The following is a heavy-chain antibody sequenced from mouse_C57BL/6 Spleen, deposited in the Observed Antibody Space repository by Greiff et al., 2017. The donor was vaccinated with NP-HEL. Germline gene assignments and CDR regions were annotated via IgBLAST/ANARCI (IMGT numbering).Heavy chain of an antibody. J-gene: IGHJ2*01. CDR2: INPGSGGT. Sequence: VQLQQSGAELVRPGTSVKVSCKASGYAFTNYLIEWVKQRPGQGLEWIGVINPGSGGTNYNEKLKSKATLTVDKSSSTAYMQLSSMTSEDSAVYYCARLVYFDYWGQGTTLTVSS. CDR1: GYAFTNYL. V-gene: IGHV1-54*01. CDR3: ARLVYFDY.